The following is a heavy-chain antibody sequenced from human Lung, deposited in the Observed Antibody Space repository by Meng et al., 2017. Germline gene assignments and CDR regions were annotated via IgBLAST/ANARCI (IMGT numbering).Heavy chain of an antibody. D-gene: IGHD4-17*01. CDR3: ARNNYGDYYFDY. J-gene: IGHJ4*02. CDR1: GFTFSGNA. CDR2: ISYDGSNQ. V-gene: IGHV3-30*01. Sequence: VQMSGLGGGSGQPGRVSRLSGGASGFTFSGNAMHWVRKAPGKGLEWVAAISYDGSNQHYAASVKGRFTISRDNSENTLYLQMNSLRAEDTAVYYCARNNYGDYYFDYWGQGTLVTVSS.